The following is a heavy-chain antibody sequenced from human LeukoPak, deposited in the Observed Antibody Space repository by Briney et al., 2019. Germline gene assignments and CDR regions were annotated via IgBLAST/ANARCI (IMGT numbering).Heavy chain of an antibody. J-gene: IGHJ4*02. V-gene: IGHV4-4*02. D-gene: IGHD5-18*01. CDR3: ARIGQLWQFFDY. Sequence: SETLSLTCAVSGGSISSSNWWSWVRQPPGKGLEWIGEIYHSGSTNYNPSLKSRVTISVDTSKNQFSLKLSSVTAADTAVYYCARIGQLWQFFDYWGQGTLVTVSS. CDR1: GGSISSSNW. CDR2: IYHSGST.